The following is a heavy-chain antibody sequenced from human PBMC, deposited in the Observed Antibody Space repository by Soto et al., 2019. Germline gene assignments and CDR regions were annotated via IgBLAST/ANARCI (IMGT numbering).Heavy chain of an antibody. V-gene: IGHV1-46*03. CDR1: GYTFSSSD. D-gene: IGHD4-17*01. J-gene: IGHJ4*02. CDR2: INPSSGGT. CDR3: GRDPATVTSRPLDY. Sequence: QVQLVQSGAEVKKPGASVKVSCKASGYTFSSSDIHWVRQAPGQGLEWMGIINPSSGGTTYAQKLRGRVTMTRDTSTSTLYLELSSLRSDDTAMYFCGRDPATVTSRPLDYWGQGTLVTVSS.